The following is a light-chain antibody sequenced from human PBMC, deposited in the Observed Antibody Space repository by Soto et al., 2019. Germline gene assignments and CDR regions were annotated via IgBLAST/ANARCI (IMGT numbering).Light chain of an antibody. Sequence: DIQMTQSPSTLSASVGDRVTITCRASQSISSWLAWYKQKPGKAPKLLIYKASNLESGVPSRFSGSQSGTEFTLTISSLQPDDFSTYFCQLYNDYSPRTFGQGTKVEIK. J-gene: IGKJ1*01. CDR1: QSISSW. CDR2: KAS. V-gene: IGKV1-5*03. CDR3: QLYNDYSPRT.